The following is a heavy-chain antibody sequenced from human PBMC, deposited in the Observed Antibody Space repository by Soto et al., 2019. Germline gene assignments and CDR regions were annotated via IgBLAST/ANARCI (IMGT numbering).Heavy chain of an antibody. CDR3: ARGRYCSGGSCYTADWFDP. D-gene: IGHD2-15*01. CDR2: INSDGSST. J-gene: IGHJ5*02. CDR1: GFTFSIYW. V-gene: IGHV3-74*01. Sequence: EVQLVESGGGLVQPGGSLRLSCAASGFTFSIYWMHWVRQAPGKGLVWVSRINSDGSSTSYADSVKGRFTISRDNAKNTLYLQMNSLSAEDTAVYYCARGRYCSGGSCYTADWFDPWGQGTLVTVSS.